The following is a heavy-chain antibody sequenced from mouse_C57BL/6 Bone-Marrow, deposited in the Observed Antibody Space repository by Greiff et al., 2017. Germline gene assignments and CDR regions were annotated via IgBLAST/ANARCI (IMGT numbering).Heavy chain of an antibody. CDR2: IYPGDGDT. CDR1: GYAFSSSW. V-gene: IGHV1-82*01. J-gene: IGHJ3*01. CDR3: ARYWFAY. Sequence: QVQLQQSGPELVKPGASVKISCKASGYAFSSSWMNWVKQRPGKGLEWIGRIYPGDGDTNSNGKFKGKATLTADKSSSTAYMQLSSLTSEDSAVYFCARYWFAYWGQGTLVTVSA.